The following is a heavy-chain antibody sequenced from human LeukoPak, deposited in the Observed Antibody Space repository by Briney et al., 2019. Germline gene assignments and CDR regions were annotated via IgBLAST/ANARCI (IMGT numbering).Heavy chain of an antibody. J-gene: IGHJ4*02. CDR2: INPSGGST. CDR3: ARSYDYGDHIDY. V-gene: IGHV1-46*01. CDR1: GYXFTSYY. D-gene: IGHD4-17*01. Sequence: ASVKVSCKASGYXFTSYYMHWVRQAPGQGLEWMGTINPSGGSTSYAQKFQGRDTMTRDTSTSTVYMELSRLRSEDTTVYYCARSYDYGDHIDYWGQGTLVTISS.